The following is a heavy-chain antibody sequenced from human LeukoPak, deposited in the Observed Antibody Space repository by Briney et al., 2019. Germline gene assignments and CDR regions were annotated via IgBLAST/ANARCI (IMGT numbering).Heavy chain of an antibody. CDR1: GFTFSSYA. J-gene: IGHJ4*02. V-gene: IGHV3-23*01. D-gene: IGHD3/OR15-3a*01. CDR3: AKDDPDRTGHLDY. CDR2: ISGSGGST. Sequence: GGSLRLSCAASGFTFSSYAMSWVRQAPGKGLEWVSAISGSGGSTYYADSVKGRITISRDNSKNMLYLQVSSLRAEDTAVYYCAKDDPDRTGHLDYWGQGTLVTVSS.